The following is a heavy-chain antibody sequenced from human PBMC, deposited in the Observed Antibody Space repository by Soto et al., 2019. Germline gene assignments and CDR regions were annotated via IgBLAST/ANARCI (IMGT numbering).Heavy chain of an antibody. J-gene: IGHJ4*02. Sequence: GGSLRLSCVGSGFTFSAYWWSWVRQAPGKGLEWVGNIKEDGSDKNYVDSVKGRFTMSRDNAQNSLYLQMSSLRAEDTAVYYCAREIVGANALYDYWGQGTQVTVSS. CDR2: IKEDGSDK. V-gene: IGHV3-7*03. D-gene: IGHD1-26*01. CDR3: AREIVGANALYDY. CDR1: GFTFSAYW.